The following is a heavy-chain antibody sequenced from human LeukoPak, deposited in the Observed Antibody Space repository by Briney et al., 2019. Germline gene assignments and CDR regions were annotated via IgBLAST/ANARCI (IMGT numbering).Heavy chain of an antibody. CDR1: GFTVSNAW. Sequence: GGSLRLSCAASGFTVSNAWVNWVRQAPGKGLEWVGYIKSKADGETTDYGAPGKGRFTISRDNSKNTLYLQMDSLKTEDTAVYYCTTLFRFDPWGQGTLVTVSS. CDR3: TTLFRFDP. CDR2: IKSKADGETT. J-gene: IGHJ5*02. V-gene: IGHV3-15*01. D-gene: IGHD2-21*01.